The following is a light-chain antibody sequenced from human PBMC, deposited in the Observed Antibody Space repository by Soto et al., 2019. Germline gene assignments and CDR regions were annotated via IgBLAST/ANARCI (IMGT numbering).Light chain of an antibody. J-gene: IGKJ2*01. V-gene: IGKV1-6*01. CDR2: AAS. Sequence: AIQMTQSPSSLSASVGDRVTITCRASQGMRNDLGWYQQKPGKAPKLLIYAASSLQSGVPSRFSGSGSGTDFTLPISSLQPEDFATYYCLQDYHYPYTFGQGTKLEIK. CDR3: LQDYHYPYT. CDR1: QGMRND.